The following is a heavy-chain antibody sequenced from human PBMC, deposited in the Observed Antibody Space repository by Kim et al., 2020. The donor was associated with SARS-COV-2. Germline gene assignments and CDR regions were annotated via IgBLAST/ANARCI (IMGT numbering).Heavy chain of an antibody. Sequence: SVKGRFTISRDNSKNTLYLQMNSLRAEDTAVYYCARDPHLEYSSSSPPKYWGQGTLVTVSS. CDR3: ARDPHLEYSSSSPPKY. D-gene: IGHD6-6*01. J-gene: IGHJ4*02. V-gene: IGHV3-30*01.